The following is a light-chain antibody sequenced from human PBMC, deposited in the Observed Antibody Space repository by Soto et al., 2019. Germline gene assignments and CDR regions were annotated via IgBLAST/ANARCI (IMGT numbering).Light chain of an antibody. J-gene: IGKJ5*01. CDR1: QSVNSNY. V-gene: IGKV3-20*01. CDR2: GAS. CDR3: QQYGSSMYT. Sequence: EVGLTQSPGTLSLSPGERATLSCRASQSVNSNYLAWYQQTPGQAPSLLIYGASSSATGIPDRFSGSGSGTDFTLTISRLEPEDFAVYYCQQYGSSMYTFGQGTRLEIK.